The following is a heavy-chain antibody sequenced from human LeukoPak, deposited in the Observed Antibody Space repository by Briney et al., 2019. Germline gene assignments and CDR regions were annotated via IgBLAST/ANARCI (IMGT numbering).Heavy chain of an antibody. CDR2: IYYSGST. CDR3: AREGDYNWFDP. J-gene: IGHJ5*02. Sequence: SETLSLTCTVSGGSISSSSYYWGWIRQPPGKGLEWIGSIYYSGSTYYNPSLKSRVTISVDTSKNQFSLKLSSVTAADTAVYYCAREGDYNWFDPWGQGTLVTVSS. D-gene: IGHD1-26*01. V-gene: IGHV4-39*02. CDR1: GGSISSSSYY.